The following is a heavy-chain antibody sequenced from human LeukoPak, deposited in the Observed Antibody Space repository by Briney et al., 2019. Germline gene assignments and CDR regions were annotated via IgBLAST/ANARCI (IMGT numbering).Heavy chain of an antibody. CDR3: ARDPKDSSGYYYDY. CDR2: INHSGST. Sequence: PSETLSLTCAVYGGSFSDYYWSWIRQPPGKGLEWIGEINHSGSTIYNPSLQSRVTISVDTSKNQFSLKLSSVTAADTAVYYCARDPKDSSGYYYDYWGQGTLVTVSS. J-gene: IGHJ4*02. V-gene: IGHV4-34*01. CDR1: GGSFSDYY. D-gene: IGHD3-22*01.